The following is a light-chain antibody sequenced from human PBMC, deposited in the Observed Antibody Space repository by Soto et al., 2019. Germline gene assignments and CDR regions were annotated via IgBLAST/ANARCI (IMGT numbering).Light chain of an antibody. CDR1: QRVSIK. J-gene: IGKJ5*01. CDR2: DTP. CDR3: QPYNNWPPIT. V-gene: IGKV3-15*01. Sequence: EIVMTRSPATVSVSPGERATLSFMAIQRVSIKLALYKQKPGQAPRLLIYDTPTRANGIPARFSGSGSGTESPLTISSLQSEDFAVYYCQPYNNWPPITFGQGTRLEIK.